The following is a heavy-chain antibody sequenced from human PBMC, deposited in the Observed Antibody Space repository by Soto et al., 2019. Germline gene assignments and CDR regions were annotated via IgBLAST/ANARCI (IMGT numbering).Heavy chain of an antibody. D-gene: IGHD6-13*01. Sequence: PGGSLRLSCAASGFTFSSYAMHWVRQAPCKGLEWVAVISYDGSNKYYADSVKGRFTISRDNSKNTLYLQMNSLRAEDTAVYYCAREVFSSWYEMVPAGWFDPWGQGTLVTVSS. CDR1: GFTFSSYA. CDR3: AREVFSSWYEMVPAGWFDP. CDR2: ISYDGSNK. V-gene: IGHV3-30-3*01. J-gene: IGHJ5*02.